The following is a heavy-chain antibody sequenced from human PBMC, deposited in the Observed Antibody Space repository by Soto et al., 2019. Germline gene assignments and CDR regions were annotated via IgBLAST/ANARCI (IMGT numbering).Heavy chain of an antibody. V-gene: IGHV1-69*13. D-gene: IGHD5-12*01. J-gene: IGHJ3*02. Sequence: GASVKVSCKASGGTFSSYAISWVRQAPGQGLEWMGGIIPIFGTANYAQKFQGRVTITADESTSTAYMELSSLRSEDTAVYYCARNRRDGYDSDAFDIWGQGTMVTVSS. CDR2: IIPIFGTA. CDR1: GGTFSSYA. CDR3: ARNRRDGYDSDAFDI.